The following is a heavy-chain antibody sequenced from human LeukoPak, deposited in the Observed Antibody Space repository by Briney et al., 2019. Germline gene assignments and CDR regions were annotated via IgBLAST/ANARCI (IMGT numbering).Heavy chain of an antibody. D-gene: IGHD6-19*01. J-gene: IGHJ4*02. CDR3: ARYSSGWEFDY. CDR2: ISSSSLYI. V-gene: IGHV3-21*01. CDR1: GFTFSDYS. Sequence: GGSLRLSCAASGFTFSDYSMSWVRQATGKGLEWVSSISSSSLYIYYADSVKGRFTLSRDNAKNSLYLQMNSLRAEDTAVYYCARYSSGWEFDYWGQGTLVTVSS.